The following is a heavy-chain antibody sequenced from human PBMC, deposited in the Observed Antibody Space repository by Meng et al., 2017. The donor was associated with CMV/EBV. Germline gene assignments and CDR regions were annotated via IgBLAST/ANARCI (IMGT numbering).Heavy chain of an antibody. CDR1: GFTFSSYS. Sequence: GGSLRLSCAASGFTFSSYSMNWVRQAPGKGLEWVSSISSSSSYIYYADSVKGRFTISRDNAKNSLYLQMNSPRAEDTAVYYCAREGYDFWSGVFDYWGQGTLVTVSS. CDR2: ISSSSSYI. CDR3: AREGYDFWSGVFDY. D-gene: IGHD3-3*01. V-gene: IGHV3-21*01. J-gene: IGHJ4*02.